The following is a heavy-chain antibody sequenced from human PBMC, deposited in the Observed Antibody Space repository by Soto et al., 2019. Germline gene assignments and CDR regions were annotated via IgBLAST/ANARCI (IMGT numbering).Heavy chain of an antibody. V-gene: IGHV3-21*01. CDR2: ISSSSSYI. CDR3: ARVSGYYYYYGMDV. CDR1: GFTFSSYS. D-gene: IGHD5-12*01. Sequence: PGGSLRLSCAASGFTFSSYSMNWVRQAPGKGLEWVPSISSSSSYIYYADSVKGRFTISRDNAKNSLYLQMNSLRAEDTAVYYCARVSGYYYYYGMDVWGQGTTVTVSS. J-gene: IGHJ6*02.